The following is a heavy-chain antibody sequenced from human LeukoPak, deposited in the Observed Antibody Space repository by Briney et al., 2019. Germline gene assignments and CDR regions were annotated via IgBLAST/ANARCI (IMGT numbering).Heavy chain of an antibody. Sequence: PGGSLRLSCAASGFTFSSYAMSWVRQAPGKGLEWVSYISSSSSMISYADSVKGRFTISRDNAKKSLYLRMNSLRAEDTAVYYCARDPPNWGFGYWGQGTLVTVSS. CDR3: ARDPPNWGFGY. D-gene: IGHD7-27*01. CDR1: GFTFSSYA. CDR2: ISSSSSMI. V-gene: IGHV3-48*01. J-gene: IGHJ4*02.